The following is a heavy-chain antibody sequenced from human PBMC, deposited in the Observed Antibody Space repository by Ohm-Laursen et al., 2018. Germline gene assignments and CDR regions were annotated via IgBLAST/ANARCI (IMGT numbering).Heavy chain of an antibody. CDR2: ISGSGGST. CDR3: AKDVVVVTATAFDY. CDR1: GFTFDDYA. J-gene: IGHJ4*02. D-gene: IGHD2-21*02. V-gene: IGHV3-23*01. Sequence: SLRLSCAASGFTFDDYAMHWVRQAPGKGLEWVSAISGSGGSTYYADSVKGRFTISRDNSKNTLYLQMNSLRAEDTAVYYCAKDVVVVTATAFDYWGQGTLVTVSS.